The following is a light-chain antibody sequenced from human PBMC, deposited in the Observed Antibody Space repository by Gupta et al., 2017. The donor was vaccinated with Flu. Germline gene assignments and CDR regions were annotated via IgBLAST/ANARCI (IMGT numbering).Light chain of an antibody. CDR1: SLRNSC. CDR2: DKS. CDR3: NSQDMTDNHQAV. Sequence: SSELPQDPAVSVALGQTVLITCQGDSLRNSCASWYKQNPGQATCLVIDDKSIRPSGIPYRFSGYSTGNTAAFTITGAQAEDEADYYCNSQDMTDNHQAVFGGGTKLTVL. V-gene: IGLV3-19*01. J-gene: IGLJ3*02.